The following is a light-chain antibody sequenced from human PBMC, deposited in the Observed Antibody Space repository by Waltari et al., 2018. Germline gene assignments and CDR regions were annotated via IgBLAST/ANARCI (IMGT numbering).Light chain of an antibody. V-gene: IGKV1-8*01. CDR1: QGISSY. Sequence: AIRMTQSPSSLSASTGDRVTITCRASQGISSYFAWYQQKPGKAPKRLIYAASTLQKGVPSRFSGSGSGKDFTLTISCLQSEDFATYYCQQYYSYPRTFGQGTKVEIK. J-gene: IGKJ1*01. CDR3: QQYYSYPRT. CDR2: AAS.